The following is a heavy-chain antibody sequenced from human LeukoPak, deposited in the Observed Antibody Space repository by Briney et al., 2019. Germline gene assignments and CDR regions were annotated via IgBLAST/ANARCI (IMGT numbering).Heavy chain of an antibody. D-gene: IGHD6-13*01. J-gene: IGHJ4*02. Sequence: GGSLGLSCAASGFTVSSNYMSWVRQAPGKGLEWVSVIYSGGSTYYADSVKGRFTISRDNSKNTLHLQMNSLRAEDTAVYYCATSGAAAGTFDYWGQGTLVTVSS. CDR3: ATSGAAAGTFDY. V-gene: IGHV3-53*01. CDR1: GFTVSSNY. CDR2: IYSGGST.